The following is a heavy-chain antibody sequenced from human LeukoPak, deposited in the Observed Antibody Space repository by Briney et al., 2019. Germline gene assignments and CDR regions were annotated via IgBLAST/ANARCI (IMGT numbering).Heavy chain of an antibody. J-gene: IGHJ4*02. CDR1: GFTFSSYE. CDR2: ISSSGSTI. V-gene: IGHV3-48*03. D-gene: IGHD2-8*01. Sequence: GGSLRLSCAASGFTFSSYEMNWVRQAPGKGLEWVSYISSSGSTIYYADSVKGRFTISRDNAKNSLYLQMNSLRAEDTAVYYCARDQEGYCSNGVCYTVSDIAMTYDYWGQGTLVTVSS. CDR3: ARDQEGYCSNGVCYTVSDIAMTYDY.